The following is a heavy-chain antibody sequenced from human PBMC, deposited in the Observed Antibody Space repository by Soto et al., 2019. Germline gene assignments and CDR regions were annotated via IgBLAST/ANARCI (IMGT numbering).Heavy chain of an antibody. Sequence: PGGSLRLSCAASGFTFSSYSMNWVRQAPGKGLEWVSSTSSSSSYIYYADSVKGRFTISRDNAKNSLYLQMNSLRAEDTAVYYCARETGYCSGGSCYGTNYYYYYGMDVWGQGTTVTVSS. V-gene: IGHV3-21*01. CDR3: ARETGYCSGGSCYGTNYYYYYGMDV. D-gene: IGHD2-15*01. CDR2: TSSSSSYI. J-gene: IGHJ6*02. CDR1: GFTFSSYS.